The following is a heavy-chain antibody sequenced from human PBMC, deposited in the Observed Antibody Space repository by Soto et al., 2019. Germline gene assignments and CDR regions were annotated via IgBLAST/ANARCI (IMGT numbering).Heavy chain of an antibody. D-gene: IGHD2-15*01. CDR3: ARGGYGSGGSCYLGPLGY. Sequence: QVQLQESGPGLVKPSQTLSLTCTVSGGSISSGGYYWSWIRQHPGKGLEWIGYIYYSGSTYYNPSLMSRVTITVDTSKKQISMRRRSVTAADTAVYYCARGGYGSGGSCYLGPLGYWGQGTLVTVSS. CDR1: GGSISSGGYY. CDR2: IYYSGST. V-gene: IGHV4-31*03. J-gene: IGHJ4*02.